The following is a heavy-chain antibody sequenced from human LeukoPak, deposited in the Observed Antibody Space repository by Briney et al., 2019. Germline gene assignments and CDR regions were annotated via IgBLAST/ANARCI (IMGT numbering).Heavy chain of an antibody. V-gene: IGHV3-74*01. D-gene: IGHD5-18*01. CDR3: ARDRRGYSYLNWFDP. Sequence: PGGSLRLSCVASGFTFSSYWMHWVRQDPRKGLVWVSRISGDGRNINYADSVRGRFTISRDNAKNTLYLQMNSLRAEDTAVYYCARDRRGYSYLNWFDPWGQGTLVTVSS. J-gene: IGHJ5*02. CDR1: GFTFSSYW. CDR2: ISGDGRNI.